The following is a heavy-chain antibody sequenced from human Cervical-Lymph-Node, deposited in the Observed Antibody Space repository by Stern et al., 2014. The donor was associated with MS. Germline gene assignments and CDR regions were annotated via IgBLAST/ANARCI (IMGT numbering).Heavy chain of an antibody. CDR2: ISSYNGNT. V-gene: IGHV1-18*01. Sequence: VQLGEAGPEVRQPGASVRVSCKASGYTFTTPNYGIAWVREAPGRGLEWMGWISSYNGNTVYAQKLQDRVTMTTDTSTSTAYMELRSLRSDDTAFYYCARERLRDFNDYHFDSWGQGTLVTVSS. D-gene: IGHD4-11*01. CDR1: GYTFTTPNYG. CDR3: ARERLRDFNDYHFDS. J-gene: IGHJ4*02.